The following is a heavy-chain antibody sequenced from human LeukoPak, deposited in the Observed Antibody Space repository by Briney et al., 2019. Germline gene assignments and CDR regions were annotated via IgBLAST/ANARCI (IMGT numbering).Heavy chain of an antibody. CDR2: ISSSSSTI. CDR1: GFTFSSYS. CDR3: ARDLPPYSSSWFRGLGAFDI. D-gene: IGHD6-13*01. Sequence: GGSLRLSCAASGFTFSSYSMSWVRQAPGKGLEWVSYISSSSSTIYYADSVKGRFTISRDNAKNSLYLQMNSLRAEDTAVYYCARDLPPYSSSWFRGLGAFDIWGQGTMVTVSS. V-gene: IGHV3-48*01. J-gene: IGHJ3*02.